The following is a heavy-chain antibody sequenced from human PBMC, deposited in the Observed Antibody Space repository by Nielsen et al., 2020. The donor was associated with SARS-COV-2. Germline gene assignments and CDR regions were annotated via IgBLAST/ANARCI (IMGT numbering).Heavy chain of an antibody. CDR2: IYSGGST. CDR3: ARMSESST. J-gene: IGHJ5*02. Sequence: VRQAPGKGLEWVSVIYSGGSTYYADSVKGRFTISRDNSKNTLYLQMNSLRAEDTAVYYCARMSESSTWGQGTLVTVSS. V-gene: IGHV3-53*01. D-gene: IGHD3-10*01.